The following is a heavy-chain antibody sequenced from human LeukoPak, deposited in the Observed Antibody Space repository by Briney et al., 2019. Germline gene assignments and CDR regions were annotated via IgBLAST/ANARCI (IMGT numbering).Heavy chain of an antibody. CDR2: IFHSGST. Sequence: SETLSLTCTVSGGSISSSSYYWGWIRQPPGKGLEWIGCIFHSGSTYYGPSLKSRVTMSVDTSKNQFSLNLNSVTAADTAVYYCASNEGTNDFWGPGILVTVSS. CDR1: GGSISSSSYY. CDR3: ASNEGTNDF. V-gene: IGHV4-39*07. J-gene: IGHJ4*02. D-gene: IGHD1-1*01.